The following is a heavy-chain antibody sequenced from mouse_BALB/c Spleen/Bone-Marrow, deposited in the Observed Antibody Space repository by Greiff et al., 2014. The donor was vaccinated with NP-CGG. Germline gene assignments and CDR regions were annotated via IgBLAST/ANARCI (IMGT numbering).Heavy chain of an antibody. Sequence: VQLQQSGAELVKPGASVKLSCKASGYTFTRYYMYWVKQRPGQGLEWIGGINPYNSGTHFNEKFKSKATLTVDKSSSTAYMQLNSLTSEDSAVYYCSLLGDYWGQGTTLTVSS. D-gene: IGHD1-1*01. CDR2: INPYNSGT. V-gene: IGHV1-53*01. CDR1: GYTFTRYY. J-gene: IGHJ2*01. CDR3: SLLGDY.